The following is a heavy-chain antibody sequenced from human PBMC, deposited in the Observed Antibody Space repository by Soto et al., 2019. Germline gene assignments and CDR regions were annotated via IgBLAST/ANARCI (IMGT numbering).Heavy chain of an antibody. D-gene: IGHD3-16*01. CDR1: AFTLNPYA. V-gene: IGHV1-18*01. Sequence: ASLDFSCWASAFTLNPYAMSCVRPDPGQRLEWMGWISAYNGNTNYAQKLQGRVTMTTDTSTSTAYMELRSLRSDDTAVYYCARDERWGSRDYYSGMAVWGQGNKVTVS. CDR2: ISAYNGNT. J-gene: IGHJ6*02. CDR3: ARDERWGSRDYYSGMAV.